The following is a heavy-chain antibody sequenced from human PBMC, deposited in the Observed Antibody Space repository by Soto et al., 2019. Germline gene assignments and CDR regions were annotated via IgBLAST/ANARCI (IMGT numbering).Heavy chain of an antibody. J-gene: IGHJ6*02. CDR1: GYTFTSYG. V-gene: IGHV1-18*04. CDR3: ARGSGGVTYGYYYYGMDV. Sequence: ASVKVSCKASGYTFTSYGISWVRQAPGQGLEWMGWISAYNGNTNYAQKLQGRVTMTTDTSTSTAYMELRSLRSDDTAVYYCARGSGGVTYGYYYYGMDVWGQGTTVTVSS. CDR2: ISAYNGNT. D-gene: IGHD1-26*01.